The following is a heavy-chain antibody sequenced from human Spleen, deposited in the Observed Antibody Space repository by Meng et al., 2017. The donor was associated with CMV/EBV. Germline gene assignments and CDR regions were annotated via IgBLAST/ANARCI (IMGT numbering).Heavy chain of an antibody. D-gene: IGHD1-26*01. J-gene: IGHJ4*02. CDR3: ERVGAGGTLHY. V-gene: IGHV1-2*02. CDR2: SNTDSGGT. CDR1: GYTITGYY. Sequence: SGKATGYTITGYYIHWVRQAHGEGLEWMGWSNTDSGGTNYAQKFKDRVNMTRDTYINTAYMELRRLRSDDTAVYYCERVGAGGTLHYWGQGTLVTVSS.